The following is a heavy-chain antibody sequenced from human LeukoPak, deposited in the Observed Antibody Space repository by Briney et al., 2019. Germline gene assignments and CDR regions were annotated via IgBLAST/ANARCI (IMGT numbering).Heavy chain of an antibody. J-gene: IGHJ3*02. CDR2: IYPLETT. D-gene: IGHD6-19*01. CDR1: GDSVNSGAYY. CDR3: AREIVAGLGVSFDI. Sequence: PSQTLSLTCTVSGDSVNSGAYYWSWLRQPAGKEPEWIGRIYPLETTNYNPSLKSRVAISVDTSKNQFSLKLSSVTAADTAVYYCAREIVAGLGVSFDIWGQGTMVTVSS. V-gene: IGHV4-61*02.